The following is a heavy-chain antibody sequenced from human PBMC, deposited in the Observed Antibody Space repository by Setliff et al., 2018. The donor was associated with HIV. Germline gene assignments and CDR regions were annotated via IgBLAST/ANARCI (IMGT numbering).Heavy chain of an antibody. CDR2: INYSGST. D-gene: IGHD3-9*01. CDR1: GGSISSYY. V-gene: IGHV4-59*08. Sequence: SETLSLTCTVSGGSISSYYWSWIRQPPGKGLEWIGYINYSGSTNYNPSLQSRVTISVDTSKNHFSLKLTSVTAADTAVYYCARYSYGYDILTGYRSHYFDYWGQGTLVTVSS. CDR3: ARYSYGYDILTGYRSHYFDY. J-gene: IGHJ4*02.